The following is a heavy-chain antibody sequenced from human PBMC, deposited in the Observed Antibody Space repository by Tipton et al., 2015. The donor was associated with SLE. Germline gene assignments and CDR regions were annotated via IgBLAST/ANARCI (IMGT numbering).Heavy chain of an antibody. Sequence: TLSLTCTVSGGSITGYHWSWIRQPPGKGLEWIGNIDYTANPNYSPSLKSRVTISIDTSTNHFSLKLRSVTAADTAVYYCARSWNDAPPDLGYWGQGTLVTVSS. V-gene: IGHV4-59*01. CDR2: IDYTANP. CDR1: GGSITGYH. D-gene: IGHD1-1*01. J-gene: IGHJ4*02. CDR3: ARSWNDAPPDLGY.